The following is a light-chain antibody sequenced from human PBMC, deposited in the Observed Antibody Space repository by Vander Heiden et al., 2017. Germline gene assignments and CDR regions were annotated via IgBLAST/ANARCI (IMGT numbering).Light chain of an antibody. CDR3: AAWDDSLNGVV. CDR2: NNN. CDR1: SSNIGSNN. V-gene: IGLV1-44*01. J-gene: IGLJ2*01. Sequence: QSVLTQPPPASGTPGQRVTISCSGSSSNIGSNNVNWYQHLPGTAPKLLIYNNNRRPSGVPDRFSGSKSGTSASLAISWLQSEDEADYYCAAWDDSLNGVVFGGGTKLTVL.